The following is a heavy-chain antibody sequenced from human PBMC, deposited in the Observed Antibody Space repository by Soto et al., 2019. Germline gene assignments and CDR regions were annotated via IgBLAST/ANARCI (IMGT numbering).Heavy chain of an antibody. V-gene: IGHV4-59*01. Sequence: SETQPNTCTVSGGSINNYYWTWIQQPPGKGLEWIAYISYSGSTKYNPSLRSRVTISVDTSKNQFSLKLSSVTAADTAVYFCARGGDRSGYEFDYWGQGTLVTVSS. CDR3: ARGGDRSGYEFDY. D-gene: IGHD3-22*01. CDR1: GGSINNYY. CDR2: ISYSGST. J-gene: IGHJ4*02.